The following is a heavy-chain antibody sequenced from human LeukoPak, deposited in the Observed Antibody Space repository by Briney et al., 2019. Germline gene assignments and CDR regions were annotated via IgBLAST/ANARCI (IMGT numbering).Heavy chain of an antibody. CDR1: GFXFSNYA. J-gene: IGHJ3*01. Sequence: GGSLRLSCAASGFXFSNYAMSWVRQAPGKGLKWVSGISGSAGSTYYADSVKGRFSISRDNSKNTVYLQMNRLRAEDTAAYYCAKDLAYRSGWFLGAFDVWGQGTMVTVSS. V-gene: IGHV3-23*01. D-gene: IGHD6-19*01. CDR2: ISGSAGST. CDR3: AKDLAYRSGWFLGAFDV.